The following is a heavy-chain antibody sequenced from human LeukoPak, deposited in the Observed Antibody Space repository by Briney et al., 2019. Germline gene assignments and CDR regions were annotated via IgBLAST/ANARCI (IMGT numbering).Heavy chain of an antibody. CDR2: IKEDGSEK. J-gene: IGHJ6*03. CDR1: GFTFNSYW. Sequence: PGGSLRLSCAASGFTFNSYWMSWVRQAPGKGLEWVANIKEDGSEKYYVDSVKGRFTISRDNAKNSLYLQMNSLRAEDTAVYYCARDGSSWTTYYYYYMDVWGKGTTVTVSS. CDR3: ARDGSSWTTYYYYYMDV. V-gene: IGHV3-7*01. D-gene: IGHD6-13*01.